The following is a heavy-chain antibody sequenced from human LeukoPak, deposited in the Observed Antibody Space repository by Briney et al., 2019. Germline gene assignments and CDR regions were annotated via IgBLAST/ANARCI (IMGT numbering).Heavy chain of an antibody. J-gene: IGHJ4*02. CDR2: IYYSGST. V-gene: IGHV4-39*07. CDR3: ARQAYCGGDCPAGGY. CDR1: GGSISSSSYY. Sequence: SETLSLTCTVSGGSISSSSYYWGWIRQPPGRGLEWIGSIYYSGSTYYNPSLKSRVTISVDTSKNQFSLKLSSVTAADTAVYYCARQAYCGGDCPAGGYWGQGTLVTVSS. D-gene: IGHD2-21*02.